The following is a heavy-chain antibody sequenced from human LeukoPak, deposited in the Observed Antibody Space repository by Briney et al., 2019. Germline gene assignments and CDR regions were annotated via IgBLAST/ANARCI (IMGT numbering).Heavy chain of an antibody. V-gene: IGHV1-18*01. CDR3: ARDLVAAAFDP. J-gene: IGHJ5*02. Sequence: ASVTLSCTASGYTFTSYGISWVRQAPGQGLEWMGWISAYNGNTNYAQKLQGRVTMTTDTSTSTAYMELRSLRSDDTAVYYCARDLVAAAFDPWGQGTLVTVSS. CDR2: ISAYNGNT. D-gene: IGHD2-2*01. CDR1: GYTFTSYG.